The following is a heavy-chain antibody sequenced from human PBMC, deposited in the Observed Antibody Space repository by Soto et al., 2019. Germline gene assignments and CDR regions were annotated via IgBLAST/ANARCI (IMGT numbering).Heavy chain of an antibody. CDR3: AKGIAETGRYYYNSMGG. Sequence: GGTMRLSCSASGFTLSSCALCWVRQKPGKGLDWVPGIRGRGGSTYSADSVKCRFTITRDNSKNIMDRKMNTLRTEDTALYYCAKGIAETGRYYYNSMGGWGQGTAGRISS. V-gene: IGHV3-23*01. J-gene: IGHJ6*02. D-gene: IGHD2-21*01. CDR1: GFTLSSCA. CDR2: IRGRGGST.